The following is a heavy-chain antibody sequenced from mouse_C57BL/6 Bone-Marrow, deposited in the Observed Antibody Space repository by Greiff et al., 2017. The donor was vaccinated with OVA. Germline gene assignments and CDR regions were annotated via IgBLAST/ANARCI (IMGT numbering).Heavy chain of an antibody. D-gene: IGHD2-3*01. V-gene: IGHV2-2*01. Sequence: VKLVESGPGLVQPSQSLSITCTVSGFSLTSYGVHWVRQSPGKGLEWLGVIWSGGSTDYNAAFISRLSISKDNSKSQVFFKMNSLQADDTAIYYCAREDGYYVRFAYWGQGTLVTVSA. CDR3: AREDGYYVRFAY. CDR1: GFSLTSYG. CDR2: IWSGGST. J-gene: IGHJ3*01.